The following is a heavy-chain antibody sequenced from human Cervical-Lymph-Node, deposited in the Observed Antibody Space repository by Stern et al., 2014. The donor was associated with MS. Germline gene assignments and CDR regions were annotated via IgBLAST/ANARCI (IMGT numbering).Heavy chain of an antibody. CDR1: GFTFSGYS. D-gene: IGHD6-19*01. J-gene: IGHJ4*02. Sequence: EVQLEESGGGLVKHGGSLRLSCGASGFTFSGYSMNWVRQAPGKWLDWISYISSGDSTIFYADSLMDRFTISIDNTKNSLYLQMNSLKAEDTTVYYCLIVLAGGWGRGTLVTVSS. CDR3: LIVLAGG. CDR2: ISSGDSTI. V-gene: IGHV3-48*01.